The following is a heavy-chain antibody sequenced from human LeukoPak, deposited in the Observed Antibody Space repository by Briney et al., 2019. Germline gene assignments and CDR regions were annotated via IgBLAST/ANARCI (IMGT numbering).Heavy chain of an antibody. CDR3: ASTTVDDYGDSNFDY. Sequence: PSETLSLTCTVSGGSISSYYWSWIRQPAGKGLEWIGRIYASGSTNHNPSLKSRVAISIDTSKSQFYLELSSVTAADTAVYYCASTTVDDYGDSNFDYWGQGTLVTVSS. J-gene: IGHJ4*02. CDR2: IYASGST. CDR1: GGSISSYY. V-gene: IGHV4-4*07. D-gene: IGHD4-17*01.